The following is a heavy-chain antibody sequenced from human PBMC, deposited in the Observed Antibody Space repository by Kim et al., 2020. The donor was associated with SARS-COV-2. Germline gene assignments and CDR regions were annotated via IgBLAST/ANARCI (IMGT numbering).Heavy chain of an antibody. CDR1: GFTFSAYT. CDR2: FNYDGSSI. V-gene: IGHV3-74*03. CDR3: TRAEVGAPSDL. Sequence: GGSLRLSCAASGFTFSAYTMYWVRQPAGKGLVWVSRFNYDGSSITYADSVKVRFTISRDNARNTLYLQMNSLTTGDTAVYYCTRAEVGAPSDLWGHGTM. J-gene: IGHJ3*01.